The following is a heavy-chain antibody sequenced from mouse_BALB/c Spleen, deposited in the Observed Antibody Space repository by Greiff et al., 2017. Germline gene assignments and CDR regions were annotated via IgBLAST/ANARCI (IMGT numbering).Heavy chain of an antibody. CDR2: IYPSDSET. V-gene: IGHV1-61*01. J-gene: IGHJ4*01. Sequence: VQLQQPGAELVRPGASVKLSCKASGYTFTSYWMNWVKQRPGQGLEWIGMIYPSDSETHYNQMFKDKATLTVDKSSSTAYMQLSSLTSEDSAVYFCTSPPTVVAKCAIDYWGQGTTVTVYS. D-gene: IGHD1-1*01. CDR3: TSPPTVVAKCAIDY. CDR1: GYTFTSYW.